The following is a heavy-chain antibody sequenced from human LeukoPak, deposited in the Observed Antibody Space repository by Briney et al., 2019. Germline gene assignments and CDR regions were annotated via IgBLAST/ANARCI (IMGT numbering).Heavy chain of an antibody. CDR1: GGTFSSYA. CDR3: ARGLIPLYYFDY. V-gene: IGHV1-69*05. D-gene: IGHD2-8*01. Sequence: SVKVSCKASGGTFSSYAISWVRQAPGQGLEWMGGIIPIFGTANYAQEFQGRVTITTDESTSTAYMELSSLRSEDTAVYYCARGLIPLYYFDYWGQGTLVTVSS. CDR2: IIPIFGTA. J-gene: IGHJ4*02.